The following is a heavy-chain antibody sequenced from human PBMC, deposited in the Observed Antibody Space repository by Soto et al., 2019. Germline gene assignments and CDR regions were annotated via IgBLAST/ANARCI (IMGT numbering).Heavy chain of an antibody. CDR3: ARGHVTRRNNWFEP. J-gene: IGHJ5*02. D-gene: IGHD2-21*02. Sequence: PSETLSLTCTVSGGSISSGGYYWSWIRQPPGKGLEWIGYIYYSGSTYYNPSLKSRVTISVDTSKNQFSLKLSSVTAADTAVYYCARGHVTRRNNWFEPWGQGTLVTVSS. CDR1: GGSISSGGYY. V-gene: IGHV4-30-4*08. CDR2: IYYSGST.